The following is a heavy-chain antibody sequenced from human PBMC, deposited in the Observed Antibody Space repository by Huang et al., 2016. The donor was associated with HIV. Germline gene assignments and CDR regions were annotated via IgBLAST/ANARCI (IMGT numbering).Heavy chain of an antibody. CDR3: ARAKDTWDAYDI. CDR2: ISNEGSNN. CDR1: GFPFNNHA. Sequence: QVQLVESGGGVVQPGRSLRLSCAASGFPFNNHAIHWVRQAPGKWLDWVAVISNEGSNNYYADSVKGLFASSRDSSKSTLLLHMTSLRTEDTAVYYCARAKDTWDAYDIWGQGTMVIVSS. V-gene: IGHV3-30*09. D-gene: IGHD5-18*01. J-gene: IGHJ3*02.